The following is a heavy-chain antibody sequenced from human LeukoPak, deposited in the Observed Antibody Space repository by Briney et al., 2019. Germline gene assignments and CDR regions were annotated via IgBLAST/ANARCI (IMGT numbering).Heavy chain of an antibody. CDR1: GFTFSNYF. Sequence: GGSLRLSCAVSGFTFSNYFMTWVRQAPGKGLEWVSSVSGSGGSTYYADSVKGRFTISRDNSKNTLYLQMNSLRAEDTAVYYCAKELEMATIPRYFDYWGQGTLVTVSS. J-gene: IGHJ4*02. CDR3: AKELEMATIPRYFDY. D-gene: IGHD5-24*01. V-gene: IGHV3-23*01. CDR2: VSGSGGST.